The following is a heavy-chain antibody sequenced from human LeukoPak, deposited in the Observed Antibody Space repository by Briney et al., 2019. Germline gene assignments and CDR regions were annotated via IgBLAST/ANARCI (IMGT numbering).Heavy chain of an antibody. CDR1: GGTFSSYA. CDR2: IIPIFGTA. Sequence: SVKASCKASGGTFSSYAISWVRQAPGQGLEWMGGIIPIFGTANYAQKFQGRVTITTDESTSTAYMELSSLRSEDTAVYYCARGHWGIAAAAGRNYYYMDVWGKGTTVTVSS. D-gene: IGHD6-25*01. J-gene: IGHJ6*03. CDR3: ARGHWGIAAAAGRNYYYMDV. V-gene: IGHV1-69*05.